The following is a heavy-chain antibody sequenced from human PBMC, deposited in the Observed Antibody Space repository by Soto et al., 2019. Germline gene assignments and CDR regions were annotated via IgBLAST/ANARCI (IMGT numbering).Heavy chain of an antibody. CDR1: GFSFRSYA. J-gene: IGHJ4*02. CDR3: ARRGPGTYFDY. CDR2: VSGSGDTT. V-gene: IGHV3-23*01. Sequence: GGSLRLSWVASGFSFRSYAMSWVRQAPGQGLEWVSAVSGSGDTTFFVDSVKGRFTISRDNSKNTLYLQMNSLRAEDTAVYYCARRGPGTYFDYWGQGTLVTVSS. D-gene: IGHD6-13*01.